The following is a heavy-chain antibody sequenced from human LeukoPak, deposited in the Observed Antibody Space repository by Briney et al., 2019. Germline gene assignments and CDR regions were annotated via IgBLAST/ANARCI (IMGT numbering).Heavy chain of an antibody. CDR2: INSDGSSR. V-gene: IGHV3-74*01. CDR3: AREDYSGYDFYDY. D-gene: IGHD5-12*01. CDR1: GFTFSSYS. J-gene: IGHJ4*02. Sequence: GGSLRLSCAASGFTFSSYSRNWVRQAPGKGLVWVSLINSDGSSRNYADSVKGRFTISRDNAKNTLYLQMNSLRVEDTAVYYCAREDYSGYDFYDYWGQGSLVTVSS.